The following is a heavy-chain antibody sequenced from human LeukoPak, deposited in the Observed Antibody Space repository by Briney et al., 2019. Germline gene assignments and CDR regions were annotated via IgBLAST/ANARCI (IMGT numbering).Heavy chain of an antibody. J-gene: IGHJ6*02. V-gene: IGHV1-18*01. Sequence: ASVKVSCKAAGYTFTSYFISWVRQAPGQGLEWMGWISAYNGNANYAQKFLGRVTMTTDTATSTAYMELWSLRLDDTAVFYCARANYYSGMDVWGQGTPVTVSS. CDR2: ISAYNGNA. CDR1: GYTFTSYF. CDR3: ARANYYSGMDV.